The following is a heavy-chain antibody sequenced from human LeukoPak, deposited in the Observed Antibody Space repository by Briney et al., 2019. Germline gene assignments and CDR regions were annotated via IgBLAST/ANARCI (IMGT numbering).Heavy chain of an antibody. CDR3: ARDRYYYGSGSYRRGWFDP. CDR1: GYSISSGYY. Sequence: SETLSLTCTVSGYSISSGYYWGWIRQPPGKGLEWIGSIYHSGSTYYNPSLKSRVTISVDTSKNQFSLKLSSVTAADTAVYYCARDRYYYGSGSYRRGWFDPWGQGTLVTVSS. D-gene: IGHD3-10*01. CDR2: IYHSGST. J-gene: IGHJ5*02. V-gene: IGHV4-38-2*02.